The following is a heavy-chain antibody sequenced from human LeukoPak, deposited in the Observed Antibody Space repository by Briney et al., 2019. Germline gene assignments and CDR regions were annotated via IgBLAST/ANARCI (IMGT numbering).Heavy chain of an antibody. Sequence: GGSLRLSCAASGFTFSNAWMSWVRQAPGKGLEWVGRIKSKTDGGTTDYAAPVKGRFTISRDNSKNTLYLQMNSLRAEDTAVYYCAKRESVLLWFGELLDALDIWGQGTMVTVSS. D-gene: IGHD3-10*01. CDR3: AKRESVLLWFGELLDALDI. V-gene: IGHV3-15*01. J-gene: IGHJ3*02. CDR2: IKSKTDGGTT. CDR1: GFTFSNAW.